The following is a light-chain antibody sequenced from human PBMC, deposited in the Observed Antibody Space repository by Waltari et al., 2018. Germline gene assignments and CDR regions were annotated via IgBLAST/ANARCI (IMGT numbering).Light chain of an antibody. Sequence: AIRMTQSPSSFSASTGDRVTITCRASQGISSYLAWYQQKPGKAPKLLIYAASTLQSGVPSRLSGSGSGTDFTITIRCLQSEDFATNYCQQYYSYPQTFGQGTKVEIK. CDR2: AAS. CDR1: QGISSY. J-gene: IGKJ1*01. CDR3: QQYYSYPQT. V-gene: IGKV1-8*01.